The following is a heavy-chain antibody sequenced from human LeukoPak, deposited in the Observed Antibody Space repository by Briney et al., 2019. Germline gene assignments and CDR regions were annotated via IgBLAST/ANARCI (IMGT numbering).Heavy chain of an antibody. J-gene: IGHJ4*02. D-gene: IGHD3-10*01. CDR3: ARRPSMVRGVLIHFDY. Sequence: SETLSLTCTVSGGSISSSSYYWGWIRQPPGKGLEWIGSLYYSGSTYYNPSLKSRVTISVDTSKNQFSLKLSSVTAADTAVYYCARRPSMVRGVLIHFDYWGQGTLVTVSS. V-gene: IGHV4-39*07. CDR1: GGSISSSSYY. CDR2: LYYSGST.